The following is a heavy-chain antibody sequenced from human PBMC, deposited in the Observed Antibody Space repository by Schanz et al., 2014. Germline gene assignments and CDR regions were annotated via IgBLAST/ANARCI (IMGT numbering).Heavy chain of an antibody. V-gene: IGHV3-66*01. D-gene: IGHD3-10*01. Sequence: EVQLVESGGGLVQPGGSLRLSCAASGFTVSSNYMSWVRQAPGKGLEWVSVIYTSGSTYYADSVRGRFTFSRDNSKNTLYLQMNSLRAEDTAVYYCARGGAGSVLFFFDYWGQGTLVTVSS. CDR1: GFTVSSNY. CDR2: IYTSGST. J-gene: IGHJ4*02. CDR3: ARGGAGSVLFFFDY.